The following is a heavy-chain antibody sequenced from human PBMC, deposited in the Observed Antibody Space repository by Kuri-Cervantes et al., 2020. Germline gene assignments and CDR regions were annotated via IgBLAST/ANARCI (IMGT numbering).Heavy chain of an antibody. J-gene: IGHJ6*03. V-gene: IGHV1-69*05. CDR3: ARGVRDNYYYYYMGV. CDR2: IIPIFGTA. D-gene: IGHD4-23*01. Sequence: SVKVSCKASGGTFSSYAISWVRQAPGQGLEWMGGIIPIFGTANYAQKFQGRVTITTDESTSTAYMELSSLRSGDTAVYYCARGVRDNYYYYYMGVWGKGTTVTVSS. CDR1: GGTFSSYA.